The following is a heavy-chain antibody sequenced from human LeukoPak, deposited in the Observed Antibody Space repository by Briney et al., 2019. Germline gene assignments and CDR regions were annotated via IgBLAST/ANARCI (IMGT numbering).Heavy chain of an antibody. J-gene: IGHJ4*02. CDR2: IWSNGNDE. CDR1: GFTFSYYG. Sequence: PGGSLRLSCAASGFTFSYYGMHWVRQAPGKGLEWVAVIWSNGNDEYYADSVKGRFAISRDNSKNTVYLQMNSLRAEDTAVYYCAKVGETPQLQYYFDYWGQGTLVTVSS. V-gene: IGHV3-33*06. D-gene: IGHD3-3*01. CDR3: AKVGETPQLQYYFDY.